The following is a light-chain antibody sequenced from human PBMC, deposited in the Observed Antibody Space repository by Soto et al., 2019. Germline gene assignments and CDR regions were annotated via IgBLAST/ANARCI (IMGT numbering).Light chain of an antibody. CDR2: QAS. Sequence: DIQMTQAHSILSASVGDRVAITCRASQSISAWVAWYQQKPGKAPKLLIYQASLLESGVPSRFSGSGSGTEFTLTISSLQPDDLATYFCHSRAFGQGTRLEIK. CDR3: HSRA. V-gene: IGKV1-5*03. CDR1: QSISAW. J-gene: IGKJ5*01.